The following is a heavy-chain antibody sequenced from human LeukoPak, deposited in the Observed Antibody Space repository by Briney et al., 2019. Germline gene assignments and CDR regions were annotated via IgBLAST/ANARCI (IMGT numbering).Heavy chain of an antibody. CDR1: GDSIGSSY. CDR2: ISSSGST. Sequence: SETLSLICTVSGDSIGSSYWNWLRQPPGKGLEWNGYISSSGSTDYNPSLKSRVTISVDTSNNQFSLTLSSVTAADTAVYYCARAGGGSYYYYGMDVWGQGTTVTVSS. J-gene: IGHJ6*02. D-gene: IGHD3-16*01. V-gene: IGHV4-59*01. CDR3: ARAGGGSYYYYGMDV.